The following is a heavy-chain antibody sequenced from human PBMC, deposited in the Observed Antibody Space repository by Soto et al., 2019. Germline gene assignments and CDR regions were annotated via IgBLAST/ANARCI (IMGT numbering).Heavy chain of an antibody. Sequence: ASVKVSGKASGYTFTSYGISWVRQAPGQGLEWMGWISAYNGNTNYAQKLQGRVTMTTDTSTSTAYMELRSLRSDDTAVYYCARDQVYGDYVGYYYYYMDVWGKGTTVTVSS. CDR1: GYTFTSYG. CDR2: ISAYNGNT. D-gene: IGHD4-17*01. J-gene: IGHJ6*03. CDR3: ARDQVYGDYVGYYYYYMDV. V-gene: IGHV1-18*01.